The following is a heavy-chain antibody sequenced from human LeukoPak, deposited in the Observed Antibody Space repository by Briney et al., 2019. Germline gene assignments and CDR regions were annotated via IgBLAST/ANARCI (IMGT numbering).Heavy chain of an antibody. V-gene: IGHV1-2*02. Sequence: ASVKVSCKASGYTFTSYYMHWVRQAPGQGLEWMGWINPNSGGTNYAQKFQGRVTMTRDTSISTAYMELSRLRSDDTAVYYCARDRKQWLVLGPFDYWGQGTLVTVSS. CDR3: ARDRKQWLVLGPFDY. CDR2: INPNSGGT. J-gene: IGHJ4*02. D-gene: IGHD6-19*01. CDR1: GYTFTSYY.